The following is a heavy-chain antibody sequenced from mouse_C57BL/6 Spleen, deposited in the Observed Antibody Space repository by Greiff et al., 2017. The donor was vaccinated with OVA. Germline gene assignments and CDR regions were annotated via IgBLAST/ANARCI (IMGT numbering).Heavy chain of an antibody. Sequence: EVKLVESGGGLVKPGGSLKLSCAASGFTFSSYAMSWVRQTPEKRLEWVATISDGGSYTYYPDNVKGRFTISRDNAKNNLYLQMSHLKSEDTAMYYCARDEEIYYGPTTPSYYFDYWGQGTTLTVSS. V-gene: IGHV5-4*01. CDR1: GFTFSSYA. CDR2: ISDGGSYT. J-gene: IGHJ2*01. CDR3: ARDEEIYYGPTTPSYYFDY. D-gene: IGHD2-1*01.